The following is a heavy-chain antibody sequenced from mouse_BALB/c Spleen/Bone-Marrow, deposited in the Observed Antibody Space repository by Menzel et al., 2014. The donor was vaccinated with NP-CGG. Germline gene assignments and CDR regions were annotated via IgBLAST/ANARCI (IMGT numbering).Heavy chain of an antibody. Sequence: EVKLVESGPGLVKPSQSLSLTCTVTGYSIXSDYAWNWIRQFPGNKLEWMGYISYSGITNYNPSLKSRISITRDTSKNQFFLQLNSVTTEDTATYYCARGRAAWFAYWGQGTLVTVSA. D-gene: IGHD3-3*01. J-gene: IGHJ3*01. V-gene: IGHV3-2*02. CDR3: ARGRAAWFAY. CDR2: ISYSGIT. CDR1: GYSIXSDYA.